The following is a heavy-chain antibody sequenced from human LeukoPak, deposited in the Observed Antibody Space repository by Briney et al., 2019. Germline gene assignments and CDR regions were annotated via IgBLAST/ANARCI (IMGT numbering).Heavy chain of an antibody. CDR2: IIPIFGTA. D-gene: IGHD2-2*02. Sequence: ASVKVSCKASGYTFTSYAISWVRQAPGQGLEWMGGIIPIFGTANYAQKFQGRVTITTDESTSTAYMELSSLRSEDTAVYYCARGSKYQLLYAERGGYYYYMDVWGKGTTVTVSS. CDR1: GYTFTSYA. V-gene: IGHV1-69*05. J-gene: IGHJ6*03. CDR3: ARGSKYQLLYAERGGYYYYMDV.